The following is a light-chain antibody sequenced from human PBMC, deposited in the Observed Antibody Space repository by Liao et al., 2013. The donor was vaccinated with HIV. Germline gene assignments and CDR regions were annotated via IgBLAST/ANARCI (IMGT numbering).Light chain of an antibody. CDR1: NIVSKS. Sequence: SYVLPQPPSVSVAPGKTAKITCGENNIVSKSVHWYQQKPGQAPMLVISYDGVRHSGFLERFSGSKSGDTATLTISRVAAGDEADYYCQVWDSTSDHFVFGTATKVTVL. CDR3: QVWDSTSDHFV. CDR2: YDG. V-gene: IGLV3-21*01. J-gene: IGLJ1*01.